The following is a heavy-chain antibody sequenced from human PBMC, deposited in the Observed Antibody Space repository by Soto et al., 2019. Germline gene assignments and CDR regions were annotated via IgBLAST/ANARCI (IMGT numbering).Heavy chain of an antibody. CDR2: ISGHGVNS. Sequence: QVQLMQSGAEVKKPGASVKVSCQASGYTFSTYGISWVRQAPGQGLEWMGWISGHGVNSNYAQRLQGRVTVTTDTSTSTAYMELRNLRSDDTAVYYCARSGFYGSGSRPYVFDSWGQGTLVTVSS. CDR3: ARSGFYGSGSRPYVFDS. V-gene: IGHV1-18*01. D-gene: IGHD3-10*01. CDR1: GYTFSTYG. J-gene: IGHJ4*02.